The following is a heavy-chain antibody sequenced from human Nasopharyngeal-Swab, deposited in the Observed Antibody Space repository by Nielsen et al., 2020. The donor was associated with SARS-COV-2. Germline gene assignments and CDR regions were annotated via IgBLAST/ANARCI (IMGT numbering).Heavy chain of an antibody. V-gene: IGHV4-59*01. D-gene: IGHD6-6*01. Sequence: SETLSLTCTVSGGSISSYYWSWIRQPPGKGLEWIGYIYYSGSTNYNPSLKSRVTISVDTSKNQFSLKLSSVTAADTAVYYCARDLVEYSSSSGLDYWGQGTLVTVSS. CDR1: GGSISSYY. J-gene: IGHJ4*02. CDR3: ARDLVEYSSSSGLDY. CDR2: IYYSGST.